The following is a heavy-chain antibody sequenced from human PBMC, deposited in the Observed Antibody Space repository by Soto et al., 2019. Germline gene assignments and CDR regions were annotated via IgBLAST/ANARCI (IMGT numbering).Heavy chain of an antibody. D-gene: IGHD4-4*01. J-gene: IGHJ6*01. CDR2: ISAYSGNT. Sequence: ASVKVSCKASGYTFINYGINWVRQAPGQGLEWMGWISAYSGNTFFAQNVQGRVTLTTDTFTSTAYMEVRSLRSDDTAVFYCARDQSTVNTRYYYDGMDVWGQGTTVTVSS. CDR3: ARDQSTVNTRYYYDGMDV. CDR1: GYTFINYG. V-gene: IGHV1-18*04.